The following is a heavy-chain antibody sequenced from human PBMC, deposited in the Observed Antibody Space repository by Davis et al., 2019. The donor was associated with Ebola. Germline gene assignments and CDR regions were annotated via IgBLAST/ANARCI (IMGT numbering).Heavy chain of an antibody. J-gene: IGHJ4*02. D-gene: IGHD5-18*01. CDR3: AARVDTAMGY. V-gene: IGHV3-11*03. Sequence: GESLKISCAASGFTFSDYYMSWIRQAPGKGLEWVSYISSSSSYTNYADSVKGRFTISRDNSKNTLYLQMNSLRAEDTAVYYCAARVDTAMGYWGQGTLVTVSS. CDR2: ISSSSSYT. CDR1: GFTFSDYY.